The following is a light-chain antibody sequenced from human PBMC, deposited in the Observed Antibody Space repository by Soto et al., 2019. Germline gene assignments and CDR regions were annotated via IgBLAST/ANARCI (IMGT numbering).Light chain of an antibody. V-gene: IGKV3-20*01. Sequence: EIVLTQSPGTLSLSPGERATLSCRASQSVSSSYLAWYQQKPGQAPRLLIYGASSMATGIPDRFSGSGSGTDFTLTISRLQPEEFAVYYCHQYDSSPLTFGGGTKVEIK. CDR2: GAS. J-gene: IGKJ4*01. CDR3: HQYDSSPLT. CDR1: QSVSSSY.